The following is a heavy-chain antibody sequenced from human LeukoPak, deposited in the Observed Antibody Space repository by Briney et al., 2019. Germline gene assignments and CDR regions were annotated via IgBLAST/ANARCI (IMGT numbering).Heavy chain of an antibody. Sequence: GGSLRLSCAASGFTFSSYGMHWVRQAPGKGLEWVAVISYDGSNKYYADSVKGRFTISRDNSKNTLYLQMNSLRAEDTAVYYCAKDSSLGDPYYYYGTDVWGQGTTVTVSS. V-gene: IGHV3-30*18. CDR2: ISYDGSNK. J-gene: IGHJ6*02. D-gene: IGHD7-27*01. CDR1: GFTFSSYG. CDR3: AKDSSLGDPYYYYGTDV.